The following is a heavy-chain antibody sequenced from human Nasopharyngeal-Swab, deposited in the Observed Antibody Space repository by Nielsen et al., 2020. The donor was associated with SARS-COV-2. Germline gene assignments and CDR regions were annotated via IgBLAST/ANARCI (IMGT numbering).Heavy chain of an antibody. Sequence: GGSLRLSCVASGFTFSGYTMNWVRQAPGKGLEWISSISSTTPYIYYADPVKGRFTISRDNAKNSLYLQMNFMRVEDTAMYYCARDTGGPPNYFDPWGQGTLVTVSS. CDR2: ISSTTPYI. D-gene: IGHD1-7*01. J-gene: IGHJ5*02. CDR1: GFTFSGYT. V-gene: IGHV3-21*01. CDR3: ARDTGGPPNYFDP.